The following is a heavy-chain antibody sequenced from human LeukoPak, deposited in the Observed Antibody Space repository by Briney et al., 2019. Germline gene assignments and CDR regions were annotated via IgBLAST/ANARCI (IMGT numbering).Heavy chain of an antibody. CDR2: ISYDGSNK. D-gene: IGHD3-9*01. Sequence: GRSLRLSCAASGFTFSSYGMHWVRQAPGKGLEWVAVISYDGSNKYYADSVKGRFTISRDNSKNTLYLQMNSLRAEDTAVYYCAGGYFDWLSFDYWGQGTLVTVSS. J-gene: IGHJ4*02. V-gene: IGHV3-30*03. CDR3: AGGYFDWLSFDY. CDR1: GFTFSSYG.